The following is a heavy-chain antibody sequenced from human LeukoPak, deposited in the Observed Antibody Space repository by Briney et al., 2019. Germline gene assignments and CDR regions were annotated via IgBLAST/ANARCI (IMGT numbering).Heavy chain of an antibody. J-gene: IGHJ4*02. CDR2: IFYSGGT. CDR1: GGSISNYY. D-gene: IGHD2-15*01. CDR3: VGSLGSCYSSLCHYLYY. Sequence: SETLSLTCTVSGGSISNYYWSWIRQPPGQGLEWIGYIFYSGGTKSNPSLKSRVTISVETSTTKLSLTLSCVTDAYTAMYYCVGSLGSCYSSLCHYLYYWDRGTLVTVSS. V-gene: IGHV4-59*08.